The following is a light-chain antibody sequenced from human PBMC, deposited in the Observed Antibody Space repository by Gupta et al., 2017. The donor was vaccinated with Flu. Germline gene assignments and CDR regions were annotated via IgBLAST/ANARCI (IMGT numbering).Light chain of an antibody. V-gene: IGKV3-11*01. Sequence: EIVLTQSPATLSLSPGERATLSCRASQSIDTYLAWYQQKPGQAPRLLMYDASNRATGIPARFSGSGFGKDLTLTISSREQEEFAGYYCQQRSNWPLFTFGGGTKVEIK. J-gene: IGKJ4*01. CDR1: QSIDTY. CDR2: DAS. CDR3: QQRSNWPLFT.